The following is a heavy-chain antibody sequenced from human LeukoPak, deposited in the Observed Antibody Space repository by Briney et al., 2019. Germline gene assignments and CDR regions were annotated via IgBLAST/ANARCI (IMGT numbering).Heavy chain of an antibody. CDR2: IYSSGNT. V-gene: IGHV4-4*09. CDR3: ARTGEYSGSGPSWAFDI. CDR1: GGSITNYY. J-gene: IGHJ3*02. Sequence: SETLSLTCSLSGGSITNYYWSWIRQPPGKGLEWIAWIYSSGNTDYNPSLKSRGTISLGTSKKQFSLRLTSVPASDTAVYFCARTGEYSGSGPSWAFDIWGQGTMVTVSS. D-gene: IGHD3-10*01.